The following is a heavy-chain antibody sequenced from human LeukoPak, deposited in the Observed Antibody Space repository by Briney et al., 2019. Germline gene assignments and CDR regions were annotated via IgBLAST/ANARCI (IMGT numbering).Heavy chain of an antibody. CDR3: ARAAGVAVAGSRQYFDY. CDR2: FYYSGNT. Sequence: SETLSLTCSVSGGSISSSSYYWGWIRQPPGKGLEWIGSFYYSGNTYYNPSLKSRVTISVDTSKNEFSLKLRSVTAADTAVYYCARAAGVAVAGSRQYFDYWGQGTLVTVSS. J-gene: IGHJ4*02. D-gene: IGHD6-19*01. CDR1: GGSISSSSYY. V-gene: IGHV4-39*01.